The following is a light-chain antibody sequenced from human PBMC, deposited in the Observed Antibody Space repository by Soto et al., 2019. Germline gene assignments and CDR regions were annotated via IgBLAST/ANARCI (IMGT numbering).Light chain of an antibody. Sequence: ALTQPPSASGSPGQSVTISCSGTSSDVGYYNYVSWYQQHPGKAPKLIIYEVTKRPSGVPDRFSGSKSGYTASLTVSGLQAEDEADYYCSSYAASDSYVFGTGTKLTVL. CDR3: SSYAASDSYV. J-gene: IGLJ1*01. CDR1: SSDVGYYNY. CDR2: EVT. V-gene: IGLV2-8*01.